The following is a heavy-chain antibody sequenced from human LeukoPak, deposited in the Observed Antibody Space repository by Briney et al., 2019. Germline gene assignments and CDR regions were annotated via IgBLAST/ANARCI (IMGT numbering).Heavy chain of an antibody. V-gene: IGHV1-24*01. J-gene: IGHJ4*02. CDR1: GYTLTELS. Sequence: GASVKVSCKVSGYTLTELSMHWVRQAPGKGLEWMGGFDPEDGETIYTQKFQGGVTMTEDTSTDTAYMELSSLRSEDTAVYYCARYTSYYDSSGYRFDSDYWGQGTLVTVSS. CDR2: FDPEDGET. CDR3: ARYTSYYDSSGYRFDSDY. D-gene: IGHD3-22*01.